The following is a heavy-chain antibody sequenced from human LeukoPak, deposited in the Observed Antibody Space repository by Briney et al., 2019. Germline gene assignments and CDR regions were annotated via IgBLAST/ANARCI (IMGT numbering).Heavy chain of an antibody. V-gene: IGHV4-4*07. D-gene: IGHD6-19*01. J-gene: IGHJ4*02. CDR2: MHVSGST. Sequence: SETLSLTCTVSGASISSYSWTWLRQPAGKGLEWIGRMHVSGSTNYNPSLGSRVTISVDKSKNQVSLKLSSVTAADTAVYYCAGPIAVPGGVDHWGQGTLVTVSS. CDR3: AGPIAVPGGVDH. CDR1: GASISSYS.